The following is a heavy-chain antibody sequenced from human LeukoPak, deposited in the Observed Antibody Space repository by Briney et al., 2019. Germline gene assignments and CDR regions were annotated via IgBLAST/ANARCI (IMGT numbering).Heavy chain of an antibody. CDR3: ARLKIRDGAYYYDFWSGYHYYFDY. J-gene: IGHJ4*02. CDR2: IYYSGST. D-gene: IGHD3-3*01. Sequence: SETLSLTCTVSGGSISSSRYYWGWIRQPPGKGLEWIGRIYYSGSTYYNPSLKNRVTISVDTSKNQFSLKLSSVTAADTAVYYCARLKIRDGAYYYDFWSGYHYYFDYWGQGTLVTVSS. CDR1: GGSISSSRYY. V-gene: IGHV4-39*01.